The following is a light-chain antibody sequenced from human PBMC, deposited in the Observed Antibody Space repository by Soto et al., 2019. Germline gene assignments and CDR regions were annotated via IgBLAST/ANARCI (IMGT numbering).Light chain of an antibody. CDR1: QSVSSSY. CDR3: QQYCTSPPT. J-gene: IGKJ1*01. CDR2: GAS. Sequence: VSMQAPGTMSLSPGEGATVCCRASQSVSSSYLAWYQQKPGQAPRLLIYGASSRATGIPDRFSGSGSGTDFTLTISRLEPEDFAMYYCQQYCTSPPTFGQGTKVDIK. V-gene: IGKV3-20*01.